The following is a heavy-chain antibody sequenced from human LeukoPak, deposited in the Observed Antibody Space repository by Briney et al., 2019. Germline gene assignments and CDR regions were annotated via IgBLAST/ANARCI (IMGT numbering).Heavy chain of an antibody. D-gene: IGHD2-8*01. CDR3: SRENGAFSPFGY. CDR2: ISLTGLT. V-gene: IGHV4-4*02. Sequence: SETLSLTCGVSGGSISSTNWWSWVRQPPGQGLEWIGEISLTGLTHYNPSLESRVPVSLDKSKNQLSLHLTSVTAADTAVYYCSRENGAFSPFGYWGQGTLVTVLS. J-gene: IGHJ4*02. CDR1: GGSISSTNW.